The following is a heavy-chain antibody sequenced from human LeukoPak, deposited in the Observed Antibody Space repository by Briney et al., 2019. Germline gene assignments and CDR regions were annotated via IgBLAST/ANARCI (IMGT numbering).Heavy chain of an antibody. CDR1: GYTFTACY. V-gene: IGHV1-2*02. J-gene: IGHJ4*02. CDR2: INPESGGT. D-gene: IGHD6-19*01. CDR3: ARISRGRYHFDS. Sequence: ASVKVSCKASGYTFTACYIHWVRQAPGQGLEWMGWINPESGGTDYALKFQGRVSMTRDTSISTAYLDLSRLISDDTAVYYCARISRGRYHFDSWGQGTLVTVSS.